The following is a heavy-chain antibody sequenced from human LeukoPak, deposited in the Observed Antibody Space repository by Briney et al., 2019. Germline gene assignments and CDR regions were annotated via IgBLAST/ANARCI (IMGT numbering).Heavy chain of an antibody. Sequence: PSETLSLTCTVSGGSISSYYWSWIRQPAGKGLEWIGRIYTSGSTNYNPSLKSRVTMSVDTSKNQFSLKLSSVTAADTAVYYCAREARNYYGSGSYYNYYYYYYMDVWGKGTTVTVSS. CDR1: GGSISSYY. D-gene: IGHD3-10*01. CDR3: AREARNYYGSGSYYNYYYYYYMDV. J-gene: IGHJ6*03. CDR2: IYTSGST. V-gene: IGHV4-4*07.